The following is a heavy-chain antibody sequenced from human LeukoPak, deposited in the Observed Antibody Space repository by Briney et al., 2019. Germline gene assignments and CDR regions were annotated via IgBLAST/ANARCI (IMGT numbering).Heavy chain of an antibody. V-gene: IGHV3-21*01. CDR2: ISSSSSYI. J-gene: IGHJ4*02. Sequence: GGSLRLSCAASGFTFSSYSMNWVRQAPGKGLEWVSSISSSSSYIYYADSVKGRFTISRDNAKNSLYLQVNSLRAEDTAVYYCARGGGGSYYHLLDYWGQGTLVTVSS. CDR1: GFTFSSYS. D-gene: IGHD1-26*01. CDR3: ARGGGGSYYHLLDY.